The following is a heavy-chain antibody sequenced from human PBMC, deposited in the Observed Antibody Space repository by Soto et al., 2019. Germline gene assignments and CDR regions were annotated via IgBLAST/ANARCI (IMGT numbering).Heavy chain of an antibody. Sequence: GGSLRLSCAASGFTFSSYSMNWVRQAPGKGLEWVSSISSSSYIYYADSVKGRFTISRDNAKNSLYLQMNSLRAEDTAVYYCARGNYDILTQDWFDPWGQGTLVTVSS. CDR3: ARGNYDILTQDWFDP. V-gene: IGHV3-21*01. CDR1: GFTFSSYS. CDR2: ISSSSYI. J-gene: IGHJ5*02. D-gene: IGHD3-9*01.